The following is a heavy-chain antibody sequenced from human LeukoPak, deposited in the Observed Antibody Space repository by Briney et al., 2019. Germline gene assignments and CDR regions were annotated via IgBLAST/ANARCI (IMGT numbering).Heavy chain of an antibody. Sequence: GGSLRLSCAASGFTLSNAWMNWVRQAPGRGLEWVSSIRPNGDNTYYGDSVKGRFTISRDNSKNTVYLQMNNMRVDDTAVYYCARVAGWHWFDPWGQGTLVTVSS. D-gene: IGHD6-19*01. J-gene: IGHJ5*02. CDR1: GFTLSNAW. V-gene: IGHV3-23*01. CDR3: ARVAGWHWFDP. CDR2: IRPNGDNT.